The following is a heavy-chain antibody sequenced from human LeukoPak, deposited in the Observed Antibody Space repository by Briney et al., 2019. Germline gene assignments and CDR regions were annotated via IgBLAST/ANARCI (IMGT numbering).Heavy chain of an antibody. D-gene: IGHD2-2*01. J-gene: IGHJ4*02. CDR1: GFTFSSYA. CDR3: ARGVGQIVVPAPFDY. CDR2: ISGSGGST. V-gene: IGHV3-23*01. Sequence: PGGSLRLSCAASGFTFSSYAMSWVRQAPGKGLEWVSAISGSGGSTYYADSVKGRFTISRDNSKNTLYLQMNSLRAEDTAVYYCARGVGQIVVPAPFDYWGQGTLVTVSS.